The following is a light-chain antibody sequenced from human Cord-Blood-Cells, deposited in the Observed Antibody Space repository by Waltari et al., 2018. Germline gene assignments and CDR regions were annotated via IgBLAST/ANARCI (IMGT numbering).Light chain of an antibody. CDR2: EVS. V-gene: IGLV2-8*01. CDR1: SSDVGGYNY. CDR3: SSYAGSNNLV. Sequence: QSALTQPPSASGSPGQSVTISCTGTSSDVGGYNYVSWYQQHPGQAPKLMIYEVSKRPSGVPDHFSGSKSGNTASLTVSGLQAEDEADYYCSSYAGSNNLVFGGGTKLTVL. J-gene: IGLJ2*01.